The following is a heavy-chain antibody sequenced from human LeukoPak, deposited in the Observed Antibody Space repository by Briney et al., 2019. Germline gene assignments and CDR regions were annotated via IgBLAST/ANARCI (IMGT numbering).Heavy chain of an antibody. Sequence: GASVKVSCKASGYTFTSYGISWVRQAPGQGLEWMGWISAYNGNTNYAQKLQGRVTMTTDTSTSTAYMELRSLRSDDTAVYYCARDLTVYYYHYGMDVWGQGTTVTVSS. CDR1: GYTFTSYG. V-gene: IGHV1-18*01. CDR2: ISAYNGNT. CDR3: ARDLTVYYYHYGMDV. D-gene: IGHD4-17*01. J-gene: IGHJ6*02.